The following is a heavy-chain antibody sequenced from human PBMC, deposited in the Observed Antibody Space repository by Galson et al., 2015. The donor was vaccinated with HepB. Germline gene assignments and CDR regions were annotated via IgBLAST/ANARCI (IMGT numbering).Heavy chain of an antibody. J-gene: IGHJ5*02. D-gene: IGHD6-19*01. CDR1: GFTFSSYW. CDR3: ARVGIAVAGTFWFDP. V-gene: IGHV3-74*01. Sequence: SLRLSCAASGFTFSSYWMHWVRQAPGKGLVWVSRINSDGSSTSYADSVKGRFTISRDNAKNTLYLQMNSLRAEDTAVYYCARVGIAVAGTFWFDPWGQGTLVTVSS. CDR2: INSDGSST.